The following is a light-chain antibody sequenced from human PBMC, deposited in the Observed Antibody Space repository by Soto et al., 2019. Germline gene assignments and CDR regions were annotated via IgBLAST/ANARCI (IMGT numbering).Light chain of an antibody. CDR2: AAS. CDR3: QKVHSPPLT. V-gene: IGKV1-27*01. J-gene: IGKJ4*01. CDR1: QGIYNY. Sequence: DIQMTQSPSSLSASVGDRVTITCRASQGIYNYVAWYQQKPGKVPKLLINAASALQSGVPSRFSGSGSGTDFTLTINSLQPEDVATYFCQKVHSPPLTFGGGTKVEIK.